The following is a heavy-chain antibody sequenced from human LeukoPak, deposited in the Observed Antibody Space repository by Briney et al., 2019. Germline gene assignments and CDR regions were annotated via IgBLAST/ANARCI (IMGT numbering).Heavy chain of an antibody. D-gene: IGHD6-6*01. CDR1: GLTFSNHW. Sequence: GGSLRLPCVVSGLTFSNHWMHWVRQAPGKGLVWVSHINNEGSDTRYADSVKGRFTISRDNSKNTLYLQMNSLRAEDTAVYYCAKRGSSSSTSYYFDYWGQGTLVTVSS. J-gene: IGHJ4*02. V-gene: IGHV3-74*01. CDR3: AKRGSSSSTSYYFDY. CDR2: INNEGSDT.